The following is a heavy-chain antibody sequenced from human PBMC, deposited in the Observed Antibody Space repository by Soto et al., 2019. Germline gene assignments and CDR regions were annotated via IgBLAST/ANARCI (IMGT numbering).Heavy chain of an antibody. CDR2: INAGNGNT. D-gene: IGHD2-15*01. CDR1: GYTFTSYA. V-gene: IGHV1-3*01. J-gene: IGHJ5*02. CDR3: ARERDIVVVVAATPVFGP. Sequence: QVQLVQSGAEVKKPGASVKDSCKASGYTFTSYAMHWVRQAPGQRLEWMGWINAGNGNTKYSQKFQGRVTITRDTSASTAYMELSSLRSEDTAVYYCARERDIVVVVAATPVFGPWGQGTLVTVSS.